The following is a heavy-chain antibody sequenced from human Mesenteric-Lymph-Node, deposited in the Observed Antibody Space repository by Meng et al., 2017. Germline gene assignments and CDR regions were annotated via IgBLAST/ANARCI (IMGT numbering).Heavy chain of an antibody. V-gene: IGHV5-51*01. CDR3: ARTWVPAATNYYYGMDV. CDR1: GYNFATYW. J-gene: IGHJ6*02. Sequence: GESLKISCKGSGYNFATYWIGWVRQMPGKGLEWMGIIYPGDSDTRYSPFFQGQVTISADKSISTAYLQWSSLKASDTAMYYCARTWVPAATNYYYGMDVWGQGTTVTVSS. CDR2: IYPGDSDT. D-gene: IGHD2-2*01.